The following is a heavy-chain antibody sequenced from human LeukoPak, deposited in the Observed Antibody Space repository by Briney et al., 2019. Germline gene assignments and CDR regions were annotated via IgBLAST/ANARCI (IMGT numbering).Heavy chain of an antibody. CDR3: ARRANTAPPYYFDY. J-gene: IGHJ4*02. Sequence: SETLSLTCTVSDDSMSSYYWNWIRQPPGKGLVWIGYVYYSGGTNYNPSLKSRVTISLDTSKNQFSLKLSSVTAADTAVYYCARRANTAPPYYFDYWGQGTLVTVSS. V-gene: IGHV4-59*01. CDR2: VYYSGGT. D-gene: IGHD5-18*01. CDR1: DDSMSSYY.